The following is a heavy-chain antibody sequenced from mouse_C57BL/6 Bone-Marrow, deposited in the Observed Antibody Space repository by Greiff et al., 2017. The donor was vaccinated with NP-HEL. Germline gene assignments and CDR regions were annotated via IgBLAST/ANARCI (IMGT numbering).Heavy chain of an antibody. CDR2: ISPGSGST. CDR3: ARTRTTVVALDY. CDR1: GYTFTSYW. Sequence: QVQLQQPGAELVKPGASVKMSCKASGYTFTSYWITWVKQRPGQGLEWIGDISPGSGSTNYNEKFKSKATLTVDTSSSTAYMQLSSLTSEDSAVYYCARTRTTVVALDYWGQGTTLTVSS. D-gene: IGHD1-1*01. J-gene: IGHJ2*01. V-gene: IGHV1-55*01.